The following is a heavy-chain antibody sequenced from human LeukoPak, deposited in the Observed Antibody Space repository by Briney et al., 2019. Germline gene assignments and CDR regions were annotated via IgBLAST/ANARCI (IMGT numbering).Heavy chain of an antibody. D-gene: IGHD7-27*01. CDR3: ARGPLTARARDAFDI. V-gene: IGHV1-18*01. J-gene: IGHJ3*02. CDR2: VSAYNGNT. Sequence: GASVNVPCMASVYTFTTYGISWVRQAPGQGLGWMGWVSAYNGNTNYAQKLQGRVTMTTDTSANTAYMELGSLRSDDTAVYYCARGPLTARARDAFDIWGQGTMVTVSS. CDR1: VYTFTTYG.